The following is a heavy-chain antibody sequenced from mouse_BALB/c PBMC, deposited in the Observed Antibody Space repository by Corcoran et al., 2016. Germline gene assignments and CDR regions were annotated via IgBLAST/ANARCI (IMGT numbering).Heavy chain of an antibody. Sequence: DVQLQESGPGLVKPSQSLSLTCSVTGYSITSGYYWNWIRQFPGNKLEWMGYISYDGSNNYNPSLKNRISITRDTSKNQFFLKLNSVTTEDTATYYCANGNDWGQGTTLAVSS. CDR3: ANGND. J-gene: IGHJ2*01. CDR2: ISYDGSN. CDR1: GYSITSGYY. V-gene: IGHV3-6*02. D-gene: IGHD2-1*01.